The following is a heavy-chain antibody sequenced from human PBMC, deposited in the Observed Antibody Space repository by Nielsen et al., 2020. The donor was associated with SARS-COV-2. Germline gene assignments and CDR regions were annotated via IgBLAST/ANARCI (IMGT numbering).Heavy chain of an antibody. CDR3: ARVTMITFGGVIVTDYYYMDV. Sequence: SETLSLTCAVSGGSISSNHWWSWVRQAPGKGLEWIGEIYEGGSTTYNPSLKSRVTLSVDKSKNQFSLKLSSMTAADTAVYYCARVTMITFGGVIVTDYYYMDVWGKGTTVTVSS. CDR1: GGSISSNHW. J-gene: IGHJ6*03. CDR2: IYEGGST. V-gene: IGHV4-4*02. D-gene: IGHD3-16*02.